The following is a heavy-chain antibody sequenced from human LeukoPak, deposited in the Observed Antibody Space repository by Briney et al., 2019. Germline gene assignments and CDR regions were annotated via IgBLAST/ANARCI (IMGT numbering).Heavy chain of an antibody. V-gene: IGHV4-59*01. CDR1: GGSLSNYD. Sequence: SETLSLTCTVSGGSLSNYDWSWSRQPPGKGLEWIGDIFYSGSTNYNPSLKRRVTMSVDMSKNQFSLKLRSVTAAATAVYYCARRSSSWKNWFDPWGQGTLVTVSS. CDR3: ARRSSSWKNWFDP. D-gene: IGHD6-13*01. CDR2: IFYSGST. J-gene: IGHJ5*02.